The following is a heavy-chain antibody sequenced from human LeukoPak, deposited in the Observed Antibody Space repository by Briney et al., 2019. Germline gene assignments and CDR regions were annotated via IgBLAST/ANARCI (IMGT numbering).Heavy chain of an antibody. CDR3: ARNRGDPSYFDY. J-gene: IGHJ4*02. Sequence: AGGSRRLSCTASGLTFNGYSMNWVRQAPGKGLEWVSSISTSSSYIYYADSVKGRFTISRNNPKNSLYLQMNSLRAEDTAVYYCARNRGDPSYFDYWGQGTLVTVSS. CDR2: ISTSSSYI. V-gene: IGHV3-21*01. D-gene: IGHD4-17*01. CDR1: GLTFNGYS.